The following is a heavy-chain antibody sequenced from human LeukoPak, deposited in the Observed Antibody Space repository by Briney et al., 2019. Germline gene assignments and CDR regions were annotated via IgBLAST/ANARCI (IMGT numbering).Heavy chain of an antibody. V-gene: IGHV3-7*01. J-gene: IGHJ4*02. CDR1: GFTFSSYW. CDR2: IKQDGSEK. Sequence: GGSLRLSCTVSGFTFSSYWMSWVRQAPGKGLEWVANIKQDGSEKYYVDSVKGRFTISRDNAKNTLYLQMNSLRVEDTAVYYCARGRPHGNDYWGQGTLVTVSS. CDR3: ARGRPHGNDY. D-gene: IGHD4-23*01.